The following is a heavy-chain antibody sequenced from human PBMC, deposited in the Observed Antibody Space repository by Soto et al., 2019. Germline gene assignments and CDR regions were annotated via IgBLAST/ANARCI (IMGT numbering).Heavy chain of an antibody. J-gene: IGHJ5*02. CDR3: AREVGATLNWFDP. CDR2: IIPIFGTA. D-gene: IGHD1-26*01. V-gene: IGHV1-69*13. CDR1: GGTFSSYA. Sequence: SVKVSCKASGGTFSSYAINWVRQAPGQGLEWMGGIIPIFGTANYAQKFQGRVTITADESTSTAYMELSSLRSEDTAVYYCAREVGATLNWFDPWGQGTLVTVSS.